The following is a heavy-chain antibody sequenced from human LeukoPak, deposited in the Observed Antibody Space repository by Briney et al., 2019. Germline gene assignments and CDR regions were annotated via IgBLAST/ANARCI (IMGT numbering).Heavy chain of an antibody. Sequence: LSLTCTVSGGSISSYYWSWIRQAPGKGLEWVSYISSSGSTIYYADSVKGRFTISRDNAKNSLYLQMNSLRAEDTAVYYCARDVGSSWLYYFDYWGQGTLVTVCS. D-gene: IGHD6-13*01. CDR1: GGSISSYY. J-gene: IGHJ4*02. CDR3: ARDVGSSWLYYFDY. CDR2: ISSSGSTI. V-gene: IGHV3-11*01.